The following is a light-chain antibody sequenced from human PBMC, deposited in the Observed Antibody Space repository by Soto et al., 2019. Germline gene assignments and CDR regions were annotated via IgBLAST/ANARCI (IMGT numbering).Light chain of an antibody. V-gene: IGLV6-57*04. J-gene: IGLJ2*01. CDR3: QSYDSSNVV. CDR1: SGRIASNY. CDR2: EDN. Sequence: NFMLTQPHSVSESPGKTVTISCTRSSGRIASNYVQWYQQRPGSAPTTVIYEDNQRPSGVPDRFSGSIDSSSNSASLTISGLKTEDEADYSCQSYDSSNVVFGGGTKVTVL.